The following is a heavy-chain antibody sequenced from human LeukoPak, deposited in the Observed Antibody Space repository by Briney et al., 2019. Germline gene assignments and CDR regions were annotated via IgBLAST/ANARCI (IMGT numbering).Heavy chain of an antibody. CDR3: ARVVASTSIDS. CDR2: IFHTGDV. D-gene: IGHD2-15*01. CDR1: GYSINSGYF. J-gene: IGHJ4*02. Sequence: PSETLSLTCTVSGYSINSGYFWGWVRQPPGKCPEWIGSIFHTGDVYYNPSLRSRVTLSIDTSRNQVSLKVTSVTAADTALYYCARVVASTSIDSWGQGILVTVSS. V-gene: IGHV4-38-2*02.